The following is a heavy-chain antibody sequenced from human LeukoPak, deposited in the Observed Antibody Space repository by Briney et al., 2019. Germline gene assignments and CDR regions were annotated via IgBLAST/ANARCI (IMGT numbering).Heavy chain of an antibody. CDR3: ARADDSSSGYFDY. J-gene: IGHJ4*02. D-gene: IGHD6-6*01. V-gene: IGHV3-48*03. CDR2: ISSSGSTI. CDR1: GFTFSSYE. Sequence: GGSLRLSCAASGFTFSSYEMNWVRQAPGKGLEWVSYISSSGSTIYYADSVKGRFTISRDNAKNSLYLQMNSLRAEDTAVYYCARADDSSSGYFDYWGQGTLVTVSS.